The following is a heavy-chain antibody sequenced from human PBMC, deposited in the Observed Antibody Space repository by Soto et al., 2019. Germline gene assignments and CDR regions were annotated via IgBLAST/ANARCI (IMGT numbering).Heavy chain of an antibody. CDR3: ARDDSSGPGRFDP. CDR1: GYTFTSYG. V-gene: IGHV1-18*01. J-gene: IGHJ5*02. Sequence: QVQLVQSGAEVKKPGASVKVSCKASGYTFTSYGISWVRQAPGQGLEWMGWISGYNVYTNYAQNVQGRVTMTTDTSTSTAYMELRSLRSDDTAVYSCARDDSSGPGRFDPWGQGTLVTVSS. CDR2: ISGYNVYT. D-gene: IGHD3-22*01.